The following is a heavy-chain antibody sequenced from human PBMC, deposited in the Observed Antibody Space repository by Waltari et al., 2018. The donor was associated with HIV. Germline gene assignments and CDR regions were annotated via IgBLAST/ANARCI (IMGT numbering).Heavy chain of an antibody. CDR2: ISWNSGSI. V-gene: IGHV3-9*01. CDR3: AKDILREPIYYFDY. J-gene: IGHJ4*02. D-gene: IGHD1-26*01. CDR1: GFTFDDYA. Sequence: EVQLVESGGGLVQPGRSLRLSCAASGFTFDDYAMHWVRQAPGKGLEWVSGISWNSGSIGYADSVKGRFTISRDNAKNSLYLQMNSLRAEDTALYYCAKDILREPIYYFDYWGQGTLVTVSS.